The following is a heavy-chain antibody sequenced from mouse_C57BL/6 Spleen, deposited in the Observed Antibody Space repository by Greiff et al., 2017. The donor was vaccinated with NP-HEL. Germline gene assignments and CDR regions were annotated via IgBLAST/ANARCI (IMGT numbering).Heavy chain of an antibody. V-gene: IGHV1-53*01. J-gene: IGHJ2*01. D-gene: IGHD1-1*01. Sequence: QVQLQQPGTELVKPGASVKLSCKASGYTFTSYWMHWVKQRPGQGLEWIGNINPSNGGTNYNEKFKSKATLTVDKSASTAYMQLSSLTSEDSAVYYCAREGITTYYFDYWGQGTTLTVSS. CDR1: GYTFTSYW. CDR2: INPSNGGT. CDR3: AREGITTYYFDY.